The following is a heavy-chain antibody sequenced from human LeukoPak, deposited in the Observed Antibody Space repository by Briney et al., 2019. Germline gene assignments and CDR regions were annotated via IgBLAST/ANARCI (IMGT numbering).Heavy chain of an antibody. CDR2: INWNGGST. CDR1: GFTFSNYL. J-gene: IGHJ4*02. V-gene: IGHV3-20*04. D-gene: IGHD6-13*01. Sequence: GGSLRLSCAASGFTFSNYLMNWVRQAPGKGLEWVSGINWNGGSTGYADSVKGRFTISRDNAKNSLYLQMNSLRAEDTALYYCARYWGPGIAAATIDYWGQGTLVTVSS. CDR3: ARYWGPGIAAATIDY.